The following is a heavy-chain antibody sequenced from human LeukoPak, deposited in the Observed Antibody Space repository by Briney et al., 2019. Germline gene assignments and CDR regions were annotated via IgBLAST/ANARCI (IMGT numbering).Heavy chain of an antibody. CDR2: IFFTGNT. D-gene: IGHD1-26*01. J-gene: IGHJ6*03. V-gene: IGHV4-59*08. CDR3: SGGADYYYYYMDV. CDR1: GGSISSYY. Sequence: PSETLSLTCTVSGGSISSYYWSWIRQPPGEGLEWIGYIFFTGNTNYNPSLRSRVTISIDTSKNQFSLHLSSVTAADTAVYYCSGGADYYYYYMDVWGKGTTVTVSS.